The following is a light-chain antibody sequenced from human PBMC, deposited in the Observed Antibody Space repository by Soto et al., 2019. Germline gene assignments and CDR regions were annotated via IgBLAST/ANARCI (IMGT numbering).Light chain of an antibody. CDR2: AAS. Sequence: EIVMTQSPATLSVSPGERATLSCRASQSVSINLAWYQQRPGQAPRLLIYAASTRATGIPARFSGSASGTDFTLIISSLQSEDFAVYYCQQYNNWPRTFGQGTKVEIK. CDR1: QSVSIN. V-gene: IGKV3-15*01. J-gene: IGKJ1*01. CDR3: QQYNNWPRT.